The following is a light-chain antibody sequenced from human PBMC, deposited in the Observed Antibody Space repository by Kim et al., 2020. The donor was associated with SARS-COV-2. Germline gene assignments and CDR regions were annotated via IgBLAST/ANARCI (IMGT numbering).Light chain of an antibody. CDR3: QQYGSSPRT. J-gene: IGKJ1*01. V-gene: IGKV3-20*01. CDR2: GAS. Sequence: SPGKRAALPCRASQSVSSSYLAWYQQKPGQAPRLLIYGASSRATGIPDRFSGSGSGTDFTLTISRLEPEDFAVYYCQQYGSSPRTFGQGTKVDIK. CDR1: QSVSSSY.